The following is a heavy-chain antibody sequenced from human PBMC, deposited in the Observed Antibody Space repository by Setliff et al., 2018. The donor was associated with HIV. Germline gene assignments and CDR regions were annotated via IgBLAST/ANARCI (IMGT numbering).Heavy chain of an antibody. CDR1: GVSISSNY. CDR3: ARYTSKVDWFYP. J-gene: IGHJ5*02. Sequence: SETLSLTCNVSGVSISSNYWSWIRQPPGKGLEWIGSIYFTGSSDNNPSLKSRVTLSVDTSKHQFSLKLRSVTASDTAVYYCARYTSKVDWFYPWGQGTLVTVSS. D-gene: IGHD2-2*02. V-gene: IGHV4-59*08. CDR2: IYFTGSS.